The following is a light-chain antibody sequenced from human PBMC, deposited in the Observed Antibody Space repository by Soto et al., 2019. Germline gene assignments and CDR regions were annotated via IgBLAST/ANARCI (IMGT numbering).Light chain of an antibody. CDR2: WAS. Sequence: DIVMTQSPDSLAVSLGERATINCKSSQSVLYSINNKNDLAWYQQKPGQPPKLLIYWASTRESGVPDRFSGSGSGTDFTLTNTSLQAEDVAVYYCQQYYSTPFTCGQGTKMEIK. V-gene: IGKV4-1*01. CDR1: QSVLYSINNKND. CDR3: QQYYSTPFT. J-gene: IGKJ1*01.